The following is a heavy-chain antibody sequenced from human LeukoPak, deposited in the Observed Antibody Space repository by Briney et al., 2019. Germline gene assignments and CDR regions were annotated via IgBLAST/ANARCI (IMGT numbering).Heavy chain of an antibody. CDR3: ARDFSTKYSQDY. D-gene: IGHD1-26*01. V-gene: IGHV3-30-3*01. J-gene: IGHJ4*01. Sequence: GGSLRLSCAASGFSFSHYALHRVRQAPGKGLEGLAFISYDGNVRYYADSVKGRFTVSRDDSKITLYLQMNSLRTEDTALYYCARDFSTKYSQDYWGQGSLATV. CDR2: ISYDGNVR. CDR1: GFSFSHYA.